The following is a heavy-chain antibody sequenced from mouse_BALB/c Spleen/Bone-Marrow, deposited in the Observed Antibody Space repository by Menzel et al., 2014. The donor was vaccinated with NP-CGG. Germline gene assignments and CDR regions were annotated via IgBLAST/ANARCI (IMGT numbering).Heavy chain of an antibody. CDR3: AFWDLAY. Sequence: QVQLRQPAAELARPGASVKMACKSTARTFTSYTRHWVKHRPGQDLELMGNINPSSGYTEYNQKFKDKTTFTADKSSSTAYTQLSSLTSEDSAVYYCAFWDLAYWGRGTLVTVSA. V-gene: IGHV1-4*02. J-gene: IGHJ3*01. D-gene: IGHD4-1*01. CDR1: ARTFTSYT. CDR2: INPSSGYT.